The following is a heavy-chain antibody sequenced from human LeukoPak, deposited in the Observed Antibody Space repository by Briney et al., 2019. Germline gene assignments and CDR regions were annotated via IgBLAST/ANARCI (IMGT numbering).Heavy chain of an antibody. CDR1: GFTFDDYA. D-gene: IGHD5-24*01. CDR3: ARWLQNNDY. V-gene: IGHV3-9*03. J-gene: IGHJ4*02. Sequence: GGTLRLSCAASGFTFDDYAMHWVRQAPGKGLEWVSGISWSSGSIGYADSVKGRFTISRDNAKNSLYLQMNSLRAEDMALYYCARWLQNNDYWGQGTLVTVSS. CDR2: ISWSSGSI.